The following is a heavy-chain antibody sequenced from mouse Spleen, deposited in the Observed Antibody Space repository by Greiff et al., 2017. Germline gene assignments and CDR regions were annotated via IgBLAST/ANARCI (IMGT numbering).Heavy chain of an antibody. CDR1: GFTFSSYA. V-gene: IGHV5-9-3*01. CDR3: ARHFYDYDWYFDV. CDR2: ISSGGSYT. J-gene: IGHJ1*01. Sequence: EVKVVESGGGLVKPGGSLKLSCAASGFTFSSYAMSWVRQTPEKRLEWVATISSGGSYTYYPDSVKGRFTISRDNAKNTLYLQMSSLRSEDTAMYYCARHFYDYDWYFDVWGAGTTVTVSS. D-gene: IGHD2-4*01.